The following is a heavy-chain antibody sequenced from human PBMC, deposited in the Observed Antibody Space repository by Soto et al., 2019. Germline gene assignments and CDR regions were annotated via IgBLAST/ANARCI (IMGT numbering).Heavy chain of an antibody. Sequence: SETLSLTCTVSDGSVSSGNYYWTWVRQPPGKGLEWIGYISSSGSTLYNPSLKSRVIISVDTSMNQFSLKLSSVTAADTAVYYCARDSLALFDSWGQGTLVTVSS. CDR2: ISSSGST. D-gene: IGHD5-12*01. CDR1: DGSVSSGNYY. CDR3: ARDSLALFDS. J-gene: IGHJ4*02. V-gene: IGHV4-61*01.